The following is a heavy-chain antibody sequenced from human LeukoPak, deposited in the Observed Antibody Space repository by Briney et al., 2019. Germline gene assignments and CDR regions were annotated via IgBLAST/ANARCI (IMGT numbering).Heavy chain of an antibody. J-gene: IGHJ4*02. D-gene: IGHD3-22*01. CDR3: AKEPTSRGYNDIDY. Sequence: GRSLRLSCAASGFTFSSYTMHWVRQAPGKGLEWVACIHSDGSKKCHADSVKGRFTISRDNSKNTLSLQMNSLRAEDTAVYYCAKEPTSRGYNDIDYWGQGTLVTVSS. V-gene: IGHV3-30*02. CDR2: IHSDGSKK. CDR1: GFTFSSYT.